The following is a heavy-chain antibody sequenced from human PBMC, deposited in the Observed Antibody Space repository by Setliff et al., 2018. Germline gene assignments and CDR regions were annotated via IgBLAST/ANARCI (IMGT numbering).Heavy chain of an antibody. Sequence: RASVKVSCKASGGTFRSYGISWVRQAPGQGLEWMGGTIPSFGSTNCAQKFQDRVTIITDESTSTAYMELSSLRTEDTAVYYCAREGVDTRSSTDYRYYMDVWGKGTTVTVSS. CDR1: GGTFRSYG. CDR3: AREGVDTRSSTDYRYYMDV. V-gene: IGHV1-69*05. CDR2: TIPSFGST. D-gene: IGHD5-18*01. J-gene: IGHJ6*03.